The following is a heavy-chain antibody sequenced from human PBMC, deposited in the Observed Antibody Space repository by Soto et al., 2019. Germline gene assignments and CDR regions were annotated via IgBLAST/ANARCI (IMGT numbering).Heavy chain of an antibody. J-gene: IGHJ4*02. CDR2: ISDTAHRI. V-gene: IGHV3-23*01. Sequence: EVQLLESGGGLVQPGGSLILSCSASGFSFGSNSMAWVRQAPGKGLEWVSSISDTAHRIFHADSVKGRFTISRDNSRNSLYLQLNSLSTEDTALYYCGILARGKFDCWGQGTLVIVSS. D-gene: IGHD1-26*01. CDR1: GFSFGSNS. CDR3: GILARGKFDC.